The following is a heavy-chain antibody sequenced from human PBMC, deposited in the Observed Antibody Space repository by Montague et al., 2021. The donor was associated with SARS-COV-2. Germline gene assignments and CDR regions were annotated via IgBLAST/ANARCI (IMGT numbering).Heavy chain of an antibody. CDR1: GGPITSYY. D-gene: IGHD3-10*01. V-gene: IGHV4-59*01. Sequence: SETLSLTCAVSGGPITSYYWNWIRQPPGKGLEYIGNIYHSWSTAYNPSLYCRVSISVYTSKNQYSLKLRSVTAAATAVYYCASGLGNYGSGSHHFDPWGQGTLVTVSS. CDR2: IYHSWST. J-gene: IGHJ5*02. CDR3: ASGLGNYGSGSHHFDP.